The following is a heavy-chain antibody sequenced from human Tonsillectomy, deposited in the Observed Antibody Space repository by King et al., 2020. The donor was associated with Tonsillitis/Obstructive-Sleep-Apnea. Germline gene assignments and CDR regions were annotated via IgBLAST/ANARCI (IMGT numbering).Heavy chain of an antibody. CDR2: IDHSGST. D-gene: IGHD3-16*01. CDR3: AREITTGAFDI. J-gene: IGHJ3*02. V-gene: IGHV4-34*01. CDR1: GGSFSGYY. Sequence: VQLQQWGAGLLKPSETLSLTCAVYGGSFSGYYWSWIRQPPGKGLEWIGEIDHSGSTNYNPSLKSRVIISADTFKTQFSLKLSSVTAADTAVYYCAREITTGAFDIWGQGTMVTVSS.